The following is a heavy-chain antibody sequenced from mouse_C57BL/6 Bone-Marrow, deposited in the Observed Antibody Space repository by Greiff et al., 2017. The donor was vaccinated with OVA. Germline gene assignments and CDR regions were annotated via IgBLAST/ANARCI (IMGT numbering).Heavy chain of an antibody. J-gene: IGHJ4*01. Sequence: EVQGVESGGGLVKPGGSLKLSCAASGFTFSDYGMHWVRQAPEKGLEWVAYISSGSSTIYYADTVKGRFTISRDNAKNTLFLQMTSLRSEDTAMYYCARTPYYYGSSYAMDYWGQGTSVTVSS. CDR3: ARTPYYYGSSYAMDY. CDR1: GFTFSDYG. D-gene: IGHD1-1*01. V-gene: IGHV5-17*01. CDR2: ISSGSSTI.